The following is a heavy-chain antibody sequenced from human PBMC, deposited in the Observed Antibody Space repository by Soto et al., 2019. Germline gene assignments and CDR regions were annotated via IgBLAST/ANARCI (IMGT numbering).Heavy chain of an antibody. CDR2: ISSSGSYT. J-gene: IGHJ6*02. D-gene: IGHD3-10*01. V-gene: IGHV3-21*01. CDR1: GFTFSSYS. CDR3: ARIIDYGYHYYGMDV. Sequence: EVQLVESGGGLVKPGGSLRLSCAASGFTFSSYSMNWVRQAPGKGLEWVSSISSSGSYTYYADSVKGRFTISRDNAKNSLYLQMNSLRAEDTAVYYCARIIDYGYHYYGMDVWGQGTTVTVSS.